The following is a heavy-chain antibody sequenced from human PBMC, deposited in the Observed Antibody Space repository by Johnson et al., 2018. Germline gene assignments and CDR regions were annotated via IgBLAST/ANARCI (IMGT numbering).Heavy chain of an antibody. D-gene: IGHD3-22*01. CDR3: ARGTYYDSSGPRNLDAFDI. Sequence: EVQLLESGAEVKKPGESLKISCKASGYSFTSNWIGWVRQMPGKGLEWMGIIYPGDSDTRYSPSFQGQVTISADKSLPTAYLQWSSLKASDTAMYYCARGTYYDSSGPRNLDAFDIWGQGTMVTVSS. CDR1: GYSFTSNW. J-gene: IGHJ3*02. CDR2: IYPGDSDT. V-gene: IGHV5-51*03.